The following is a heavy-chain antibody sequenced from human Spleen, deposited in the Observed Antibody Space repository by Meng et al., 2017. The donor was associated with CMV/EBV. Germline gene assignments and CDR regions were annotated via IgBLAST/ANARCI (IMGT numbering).Heavy chain of an antibody. D-gene: IGHD2-21*01. CDR2: IIPIRGIA. Sequence: ASGGTFISDTISWVRQAPGQGLEWMGRIIPIRGIANYAQSFQGRVTISADKSTSTVYMELSSLGSEDTAVYYCARDSGSAVIYSFDIWGQGTMVTVSS. V-gene: IGHV1-69*04. CDR3: ARDSGSAVIYSFDI. CDR1: GGTFISDT. J-gene: IGHJ3*02.